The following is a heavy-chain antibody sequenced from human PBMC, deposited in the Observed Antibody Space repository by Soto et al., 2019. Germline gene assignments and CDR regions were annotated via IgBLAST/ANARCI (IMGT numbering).Heavy chain of an antibody. CDR1: GFTFNGYA. Sequence: LLESGGDLVQSGGSLRLSCSVSGFTFNGYAMNWVRQAPGKGLEWVSSISGSGDKTYYTDSVGGRFAISRVNSKKPLYLQMNSLRAEDTALYYCARRNGDGAFDIWGRGTMVTVSS. V-gene: IGHV3-23*01. J-gene: IGHJ3*02. D-gene: IGHD3-10*01. CDR3: ARRNGDGAFDI. CDR2: ISGSGDKT.